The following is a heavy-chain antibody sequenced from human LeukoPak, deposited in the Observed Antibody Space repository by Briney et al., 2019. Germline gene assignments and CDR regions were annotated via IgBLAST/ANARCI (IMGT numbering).Heavy chain of an antibody. V-gene: IGHV3-23*01. J-gene: IGHJ6*02. Sequence: PGGSLRLSCAASGFTFSSYAMSWVRQAPGKGLEWVSAISGSGGSTYYADSVKGRFTISRDNSKNTLYLQMNSLRAEDTAVYYCAKDPAYSYGYYYYYGMDVWGQGTTVTVSS. CDR1: GFTFSSYA. CDR3: AKDPAYSYGYYYYYGMDV. D-gene: IGHD5-18*01. CDR2: ISGSGGST.